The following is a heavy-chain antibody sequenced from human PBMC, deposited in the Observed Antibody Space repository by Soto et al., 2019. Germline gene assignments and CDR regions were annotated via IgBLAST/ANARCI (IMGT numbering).Heavy chain of an antibody. Sequence: ETLSLTCTVSCGSISSYYWSWILHPPGKGLEWIGYIYYSGSTNYNPSLKSRVTVSVDTSKNQFSLKLSSVTAADTAVYYCARGQAARPFYYYYYGMDVWGQGTTLTVSS. D-gene: IGHD6-6*01. V-gene: IGHV4-59*01. J-gene: IGHJ6*02. CDR2: IYYSGST. CDR1: CGSISSYY. CDR3: ARGQAARPFYYYYYGMDV.